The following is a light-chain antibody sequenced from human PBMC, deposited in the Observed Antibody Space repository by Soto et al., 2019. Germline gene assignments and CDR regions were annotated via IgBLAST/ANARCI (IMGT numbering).Light chain of an antibody. CDR1: QSVSSSY. J-gene: IGKJ2*01. CDR3: QQYGSSPHA. V-gene: IGKV3-20*01. CDR2: GAS. Sequence: EIVLTQSPGTLSLFPGERATLSCRASQSVSSSYLAWYQHKPGQAPRLLIYGASSRPTGIPDRFSGSGSETDFALTLSRLEPEDFAVFYCQQYGSSPHAFGQGTKLQLK.